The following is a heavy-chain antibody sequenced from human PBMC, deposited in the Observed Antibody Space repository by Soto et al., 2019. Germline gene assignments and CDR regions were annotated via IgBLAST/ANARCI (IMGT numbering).Heavy chain of an antibody. CDR2: IYYSGST. J-gene: IGHJ5*02. CDR3: ARDIVVVPAAINGVDWFDP. Sequence: SETLSLTCTVSGGSVSSGSYYWSWIRQPPGKGLEWIGYIYYSGSTSYNPSLKSRVTISVDTSKNQFSLKLSSVTAADTAVYYCARDIVVVPAAINGVDWFDPWGQGTLVTVSS. CDR1: GGSVSSGSYY. V-gene: IGHV4-61*01. D-gene: IGHD2-2*01.